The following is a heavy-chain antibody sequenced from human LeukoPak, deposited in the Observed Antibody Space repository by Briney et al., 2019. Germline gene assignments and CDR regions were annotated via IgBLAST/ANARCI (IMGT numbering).Heavy chain of an antibody. CDR1: GYSISSGYY. CDR3: ARRRVFTMVRGVSNWFDP. D-gene: IGHD3-10*01. CDR2: IYHSGST. Sequence: SETLSLTCTVSGYSISSGYYWGWNRQPPGRGLEWIGSIYHSGSTYYNPSLKSRVTISVDTSKNQFSLKLSSVTAADTAVYYCARRRVFTMVRGVSNWFDPWGQGTLVTVSS. V-gene: IGHV4-38-2*02. J-gene: IGHJ5*02.